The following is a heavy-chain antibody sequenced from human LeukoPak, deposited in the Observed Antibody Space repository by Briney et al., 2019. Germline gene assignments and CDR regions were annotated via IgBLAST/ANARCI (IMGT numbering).Heavy chain of an antibody. CDR3: ARHYKSLKSLDY. Sequence: GGSLRLSCAASGFTFSSYSMNWVRQAPGKGLEWVSGISGSGGGTYYGDSVKGRFTISRDNSKNTLYLQMNSLRAEDTAIYYCARHYKSLKSLDYWAQGTLVTVSS. D-gene: IGHD3-10*01. J-gene: IGHJ4*02. CDR1: GFTFSSYS. CDR2: ISGSGGGT. V-gene: IGHV3-23*01.